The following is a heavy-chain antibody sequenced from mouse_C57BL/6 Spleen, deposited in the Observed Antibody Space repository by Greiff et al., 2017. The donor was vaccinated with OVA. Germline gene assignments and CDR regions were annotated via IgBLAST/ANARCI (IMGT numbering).Heavy chain of an antibody. D-gene: IGHD6-1*01. V-gene: IGHV5-4*01. CDR3: ARSTPLAMDY. CDR2: ISDGGSYT. CDR1: GFTFSSYA. Sequence: EVQGVESGGGLVKPGGSLKLSCAASGFTFSSYAMSWVRQTPEKRLEWVATISDGGSYTYYPDNVKGRFTISRDNAKNNLYLQMSHLKSEDTAMYYCARSTPLAMDYWGQGTSVTVSS. J-gene: IGHJ4*01.